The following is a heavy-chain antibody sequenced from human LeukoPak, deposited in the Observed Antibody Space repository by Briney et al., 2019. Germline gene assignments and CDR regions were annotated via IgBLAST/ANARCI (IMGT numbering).Heavy chain of an antibody. D-gene: IGHD3-10*01. CDR2: IRNKANTYTT. Sequence: GGSLRLSCAASGFTFSSYIMNWVRQAPGKGLEWVGRIRNKANTYTTEYAASVKGRLTISRDDSKNSLYLQMNSLKIEDTAVYYCAREYYWRFDYWGQGALVTVSS. J-gene: IGHJ4*02. CDR1: GFTFSSYI. CDR3: AREYYWRFDY. V-gene: IGHV3-72*01.